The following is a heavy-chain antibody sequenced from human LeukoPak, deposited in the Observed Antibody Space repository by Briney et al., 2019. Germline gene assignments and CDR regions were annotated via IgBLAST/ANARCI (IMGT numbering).Heavy chain of an antibody. V-gene: IGHV4-61*01. CDR2: IYYSGST. J-gene: IGHJ4*02. D-gene: IGHD3-10*01. CDR3: ARGTGLGSGSTGG. Sequence: SETLSLTCTVSGGSISSSSYYWSWIRQPPGKGLEWIGYIYYSGSTNYNPSLKSRVTISVDTSKNQFSLKLSSVTAADTAVYYCARGTGLGSGSTGGWGQGTLVTVSS. CDR1: GGSISSSSYY.